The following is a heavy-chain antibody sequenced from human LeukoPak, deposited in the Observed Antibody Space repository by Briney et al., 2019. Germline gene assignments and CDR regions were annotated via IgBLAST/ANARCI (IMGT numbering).Heavy chain of an antibody. CDR1: GFTVSSNY. CDR3: AKDPYGVGATDFDY. J-gene: IGHJ4*02. Sequence: GGSLRLSCAASGFTVSSNYMSWVRQAPGKGLEWVSVIYSGGSTYYADSVKGRFTISRDNSKNTLYLQMNSLRAEDTAVYYCAKDPYGVGATDFDYWGQGTLVTVSS. V-gene: IGHV3-53*01. CDR2: IYSGGST. D-gene: IGHD1-26*01.